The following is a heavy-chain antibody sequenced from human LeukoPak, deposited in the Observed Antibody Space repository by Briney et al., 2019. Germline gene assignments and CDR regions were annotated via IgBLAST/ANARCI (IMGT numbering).Heavy chain of an antibody. CDR1: GFTFSSYG. CDR2: ISYDGGDK. Sequence: GGSLRLSCAASGFTFSSYGMHWVRQAPGKGLEWVTIISYDGGDKYYADSVKGRFTISRDNSKNTLYLQMNSLRAEDTAIYYCAKESSGALDIWGQGTLVTVSS. D-gene: IGHD1-26*01. J-gene: IGHJ3*02. V-gene: IGHV3-30*18. CDR3: AKESSGALDI.